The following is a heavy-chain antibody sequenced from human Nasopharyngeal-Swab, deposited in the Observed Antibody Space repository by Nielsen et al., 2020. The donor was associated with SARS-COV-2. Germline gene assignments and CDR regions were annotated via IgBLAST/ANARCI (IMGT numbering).Heavy chain of an antibody. J-gene: IGHJ6*03. D-gene: IGHD2-2*01. Sequence: GKSLKISCAASGFTFSSYGMHWVRQAPGKGLEWVAFIRYDGSNKYYADSVKGRFTISRDNSKNTLYLQMNSLRAEDTAVYYCAKDRYCSSTSCHYYYYYYMDVWGKGTTVTVSS. CDR3: AKDRYCSSTSCHYYYYYYMDV. V-gene: IGHV3-30*02. CDR1: GFTFSSYG. CDR2: IRYDGSNK.